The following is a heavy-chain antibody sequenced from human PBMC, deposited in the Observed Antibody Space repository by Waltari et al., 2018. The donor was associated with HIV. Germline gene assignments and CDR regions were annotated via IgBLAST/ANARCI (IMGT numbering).Heavy chain of an antibody. J-gene: IGHJ6*02. CDR3: ASGYSSSWRSDYYYYGMDV. D-gene: IGHD6-13*01. V-gene: IGHV3-74*01. CDR1: GLTFSRYW. Sequence: EVQLVESGGGLVQPGGSLRLSCAASGLTFSRYWMHWVRQAPGKGLVWCARIKSDRSRTTYADAGKGRFTISRDNAKNTLYLQMNSLRAEDTTVYYCASGYSSSWRSDYYYYGMDVWGQGTTVTVSS. CDR2: IKSDRSRT.